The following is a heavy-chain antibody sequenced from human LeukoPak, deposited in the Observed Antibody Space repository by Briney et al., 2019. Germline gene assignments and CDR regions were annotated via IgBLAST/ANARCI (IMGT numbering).Heavy chain of an antibody. CDR2: ITYNGSNK. CDR3: AGSPLLFGIVMVPHFDY. J-gene: IGHJ4*02. D-gene: IGHD3-22*01. CDR1: GFIFSSYA. V-gene: IGHV3-30*14. Sequence: GGSLRLSCAASGFIFSSYAMHWVRQAPGKGLEWVAVITYNGSNKYYADSVKGRFTISRDNSKNTLYLQMNSLKAEDTAVYFCAGSPLLFGIVMVPHFDYWGQGTLVTVSS.